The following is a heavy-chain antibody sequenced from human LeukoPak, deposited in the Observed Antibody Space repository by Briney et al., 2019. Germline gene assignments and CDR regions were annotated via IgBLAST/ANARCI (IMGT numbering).Heavy chain of an antibody. J-gene: IGHJ4*02. V-gene: IGHV3-30*18. CDR3: AKDRKWSYYGFDH. Sequence: PGRSLRRSCAASGFTFSGYGMHWVRQAPGKGLEWVALISHDGSDKYYTDSAKGRFTISRDNSKNTLYLEMNSLRVEDTAVYYCAKDRKWSYYGFDHWGQGTLVTVSS. CDR2: ISHDGSDK. CDR1: GFTFSGYG. D-gene: IGHD3-10*01.